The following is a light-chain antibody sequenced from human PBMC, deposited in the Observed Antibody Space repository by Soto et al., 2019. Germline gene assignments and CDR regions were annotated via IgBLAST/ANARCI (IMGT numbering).Light chain of an antibody. CDR3: QQYGSSPRT. CDR1: QSVSSSY. CDR2: GAS. Sequence: EIVLTQSPGTLSLSPGERATLSCRASQSVSSSYLAWYQQKPGQAPRLLIYGASSRATGIPDRFSGSGSGTEFTLTISRLEPGDFAVYYCQQYGSSPRTFGQGTKVEIK. J-gene: IGKJ1*01. V-gene: IGKV3-20*01.